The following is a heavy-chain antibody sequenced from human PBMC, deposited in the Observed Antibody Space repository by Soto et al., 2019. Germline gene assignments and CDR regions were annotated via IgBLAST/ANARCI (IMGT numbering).Heavy chain of an antibody. V-gene: IGHV4-30-4*01. J-gene: IGHJ4*02. CDR1: GGSISSGDYY. CDR3: ARVRLYYYDSSALSFDY. CDR2: IYYSGST. D-gene: IGHD3-22*01. Sequence: SETLSLTCTVSGGSISSGDYYWSWIRQPPGKGLEWIGYIYYSGSTYYNPSLKSRVTTSVDTSKNQFSLKLSSVTAADTAVYYCARVRLYYYDSSALSFDYWGQGTLVTVSS.